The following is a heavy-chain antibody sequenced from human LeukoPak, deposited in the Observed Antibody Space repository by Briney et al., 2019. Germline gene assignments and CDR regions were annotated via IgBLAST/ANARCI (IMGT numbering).Heavy chain of an antibody. J-gene: IGHJ5*02. CDR2: MNPNSGNT. V-gene: IGHV1-8*01. D-gene: IGHD3-16*01. Sequence: ASVKVSCKASGYTFTSYDINWVRQATGQGLEWMGWMNPNSGNTGYAQKLQGRVTMTRNTSISTAYMELSSLRSEDTAVYYCARARTTFGRYNNWFDPWGQGTLVTVSS. CDR3: ARARTTFGRYNNWFDP. CDR1: GYTFTSYD.